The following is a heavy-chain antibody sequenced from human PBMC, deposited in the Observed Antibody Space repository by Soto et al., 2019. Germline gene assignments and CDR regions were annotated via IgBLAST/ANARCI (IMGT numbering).Heavy chain of an antibody. Sequence: SETLSLTCTVSGGSISSSSYYWGWIRQPPGKGLEWIGSIYYSGSTYYNPSLKSRVTISVDTSKNQFSLKLSSVTAADTAVYYCARRPSRSSRFDPWGQGTLVTVSS. CDR3: ARRPSRSSRFDP. CDR1: GGSISSSSYY. V-gene: IGHV4-39*01. J-gene: IGHJ5*02. CDR2: IYYSGST. D-gene: IGHD6-13*01.